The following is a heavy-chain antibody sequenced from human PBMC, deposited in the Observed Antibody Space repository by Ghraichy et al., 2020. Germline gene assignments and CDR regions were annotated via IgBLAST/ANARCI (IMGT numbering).Heavy chain of an antibody. Sequence: SETLSLTCAVYNGPFDSYYWSWIRQPPGKGLQWIGEINHSGSTNYNPSLKSRVALSVDRLKNQFSLRLSFVTAADTAMYYCARGRQSSQQLVPLPFDYWGQGTLVNVSS. CDR2: INHSGST. V-gene: IGHV4-34*01. D-gene: IGHD6-13*01. J-gene: IGHJ4*02. CDR3: ARGRQSSQQLVPLPFDY. CDR1: NGPFDSYY.